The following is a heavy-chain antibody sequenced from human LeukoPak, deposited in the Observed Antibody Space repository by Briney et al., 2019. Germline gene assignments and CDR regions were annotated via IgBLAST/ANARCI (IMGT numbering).Heavy chain of an antibody. D-gene: IGHD2-15*01. CDR1: GYSFTGYH. Sequence: ASVKVSCKASGYSFTGYHIHWVRQAPGQGLEWMGWVNPKSGDTDYAQKFKDRVTMTRDTSITTAYMELTRLTSDDTAVYYCARVQGYCSDGRCLFWGQGTLVTVSS. J-gene: IGHJ4*02. V-gene: IGHV1-2*02. CDR2: VNPKSGDT. CDR3: ARVQGYCSDGRCLF.